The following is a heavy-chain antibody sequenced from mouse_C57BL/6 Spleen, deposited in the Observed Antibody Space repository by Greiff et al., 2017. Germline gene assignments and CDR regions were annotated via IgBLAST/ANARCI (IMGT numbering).Heavy chain of an antibody. J-gene: IGHJ2*02. D-gene: IGHD2-1*01. V-gene: IGHV1-50*01. CDR1: GYTFTSYW. CDR3: ARRGIYYAGVDD. CDR2: IDPSDSDT. Sequence: QVQLQQPGAELVKPGASVKLSCKASGYTFTSYWMQWVKQRPGQGLEWIGEIDPSDSDTNYNQKFKGEATLTVDTSASTAYMQLSSLTSEDSAVYNCARRGIYYAGVDDGGQGTSLTV.